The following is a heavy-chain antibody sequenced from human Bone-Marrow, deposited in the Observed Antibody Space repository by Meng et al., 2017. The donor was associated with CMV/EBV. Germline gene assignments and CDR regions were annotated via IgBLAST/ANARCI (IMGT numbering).Heavy chain of an antibody. CDR2: ISFDGINK. Sequence: GESLKISCTASGFTFSNYAMHWVRQAPGKGLEWVAIISFDGINKYYADSVKGRFTISRDNSRNTLHLQMNSLRVEDTAVYYCARVYGLNDAFDIWSQGTMVTVSS. V-gene: IGHV3-30-3*01. D-gene: IGHD4-17*01. CDR1: GFTFSNYA. CDR3: ARVYGLNDAFDI. J-gene: IGHJ3*02.